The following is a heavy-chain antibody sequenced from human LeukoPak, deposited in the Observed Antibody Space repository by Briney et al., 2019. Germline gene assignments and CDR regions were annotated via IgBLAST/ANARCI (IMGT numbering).Heavy chain of an antibody. CDR3: TRGPVTAREFHD. CDR2: TRNKDYSYTT. CDR1: GFILSDHY. D-gene: IGHD4-17*01. J-gene: IGHJ4*02. V-gene: IGHV3-72*01. Sequence: GGSLRLSCAASGFILSDHYMDWVRQAQGRGLEWIGRTRNKDYSYTTEYAASVKGRFTISRDDSKNSMYLQMNSLMSEDTAVYYCTRGPVTAREFHDWGQGTLVTVSS.